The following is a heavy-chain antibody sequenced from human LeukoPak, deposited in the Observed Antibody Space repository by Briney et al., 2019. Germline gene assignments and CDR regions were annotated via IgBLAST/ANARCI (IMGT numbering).Heavy chain of an antibody. D-gene: IGHD2-15*01. J-gene: IGHJ4*02. V-gene: IGHV3-23*01. CDR1: GFTFSSYA. CDR2: MSGSGGST. Sequence: GGSLRLSCAASGFTFSSYAMSWVRQAPGKGLEWVSAMSGSGGSTYYADSVKGRFTISRDNSKNTLYLQMNSLRAEDTAVYYCAKDGYCSGGSCYKGDYWGQGTLVAVSS. CDR3: AKDGYCSGGSCYKGDY.